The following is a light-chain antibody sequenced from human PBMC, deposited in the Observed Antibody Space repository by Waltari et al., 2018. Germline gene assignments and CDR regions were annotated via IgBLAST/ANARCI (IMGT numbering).Light chain of an antibody. CDR2: IND. J-gene: IGLJ2*01. CDR3: AVLDDSLSAWI. Sequence: QSVLTQPPSASGTPGQRVIISCSGSNSNIGRNTVNWYQQLPGAAPKLLIFINDPRPSGVAARVAGSKSGTSASLAISGLQSEDEADYSCAVLDDSLSAWIFGGGTRLTVL. V-gene: IGLV1-44*01. CDR1: NSNIGRNT.